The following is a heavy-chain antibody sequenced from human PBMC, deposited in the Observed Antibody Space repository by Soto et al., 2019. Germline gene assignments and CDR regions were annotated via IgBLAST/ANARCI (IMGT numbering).Heavy chain of an antibody. CDR2: INPNSGGT. CDR3: ARDLFSGVDSAIAPLGRYYYYGMDG. J-gene: IGHJ6*02. Sequence: ASVKVSCKASGYTFTGYYMHWVRQAPGQGLEWMGWINPNSGGTNYAQKFQGWVTMTRDTSISTAYMELSRLRSDDTAVYYCARDLFSGVDSAIAPLGRYYYYGMDGWGQGTTVTVSS. V-gene: IGHV1-2*04. D-gene: IGHD5-18*01. CDR1: GYTFTGYY.